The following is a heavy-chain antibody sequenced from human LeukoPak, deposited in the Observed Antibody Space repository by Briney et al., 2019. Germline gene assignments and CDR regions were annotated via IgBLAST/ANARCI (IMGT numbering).Heavy chain of an antibody. CDR1: GFNFNEYA. CDR3: AKDLVIGFYDSSGSLDY. J-gene: IGHJ4*02. CDR2: ISWNSGTI. D-gene: IGHD3-22*01. V-gene: IGHV3-9*01. Sequence: GGSLRLSCAASGFNFNEYAMHWVRQAPGKGLEWVSSISWNSGTIVYADSVKGRFTIPRDNPKNSLYLQMNSLRAEDTALYYCAKDLVIGFYDSSGSLDYWGQGTLVTVSS.